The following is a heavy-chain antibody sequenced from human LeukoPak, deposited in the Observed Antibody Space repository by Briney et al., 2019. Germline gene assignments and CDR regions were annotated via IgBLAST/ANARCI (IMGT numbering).Heavy chain of an antibody. Sequence: SETLSLACTVAGVSINTYYWSWIRQSPEKGLEWIGSFYISGSTNYNPSLKSRVTISVDTSKNQFSLRLSSVTAADTAVYYCARGGWEAFDIWGQGTMVNVSS. CDR2: FYISGST. D-gene: IGHD6-19*01. CDR3: ARGGWEAFDI. J-gene: IGHJ3*02. V-gene: IGHV4-59*01. CDR1: GVSINTYY.